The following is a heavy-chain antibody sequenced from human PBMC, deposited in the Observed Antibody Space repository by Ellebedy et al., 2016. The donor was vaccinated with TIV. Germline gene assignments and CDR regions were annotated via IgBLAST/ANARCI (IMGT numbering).Heavy chain of an antibody. Sequence: GGSLRLSXAASGLIFSNVWMGWVRPAPGTGLEWVANINKDGSEKYYADSVKGRFIISRDNAKNSSFLQMNSLRGDDAAMYYCTGRGGCNTSCSDHWGHGTVVSVSS. V-gene: IGHV3-7*01. CDR1: GLIFSNVW. J-gene: IGHJ4*01. CDR3: TGRGGCNTSCSDH. D-gene: IGHD3-16*01. CDR2: INKDGSEK.